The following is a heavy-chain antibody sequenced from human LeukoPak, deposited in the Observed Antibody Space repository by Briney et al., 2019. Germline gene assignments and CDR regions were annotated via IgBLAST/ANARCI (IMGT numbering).Heavy chain of an antibody. CDR3: ARTYYYGSGSYYIPQALDY. CDR2: ISAYNGNT. J-gene: IGHJ4*02. D-gene: IGHD3-10*01. V-gene: IGHV1-18*01. CDR1: GDTFTSYG. Sequence: ASVKVSCKHSGDTFTSYGISWVRQAPGQGLEWMGWISAYNGNTNYAQKLQGRVTMTTDTSTSTAYMELRSLRSDDTAVYYCARTYYYGSGSYYIPQALDYWGQGTLVTVSS.